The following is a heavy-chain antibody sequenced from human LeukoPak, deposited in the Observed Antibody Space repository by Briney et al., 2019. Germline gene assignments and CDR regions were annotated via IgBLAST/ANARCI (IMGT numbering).Heavy chain of an antibody. D-gene: IGHD6-13*01. CDR1: GGTFSSYA. CDR2: IIPIFGTA. V-gene: IGHV1-69*05. CDR3: ARPIAAAGNDAFDI. J-gene: IGHJ3*02. Sequence: SVKVSCKASGGTFSSYAISWVRQAPGQGLEWMGRIIPIFGTANYAQKFQGRVTITTDESTSTAYMELSSLRSEDTAVYYCARPIAAAGNDAFDIWGQGTMFTVSS.